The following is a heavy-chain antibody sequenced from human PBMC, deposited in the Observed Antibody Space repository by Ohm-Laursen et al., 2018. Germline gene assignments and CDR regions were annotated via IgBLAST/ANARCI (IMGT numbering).Heavy chain of an antibody. CDR2: ISGSGGST. D-gene: IGHD5-18*01. J-gene: IGHJ6*02. Sequence: GSLRLSCTASGFTFSNAWMTWVRQAPGKGLEWVSAISGSGGSTYYADSVKGRFTISRDNSKNTLDLQMHGLRVEDTAVYYCARDEEYRDFYYYGMDVWGQGTTVIVSS. V-gene: IGHV3-23*01. CDR1: GFTFSNAW. CDR3: ARDEEYRDFYYYGMDV.